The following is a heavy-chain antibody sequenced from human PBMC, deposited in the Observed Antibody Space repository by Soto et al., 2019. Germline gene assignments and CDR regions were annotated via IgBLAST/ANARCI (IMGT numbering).Heavy chain of an antibody. CDR1: GFTFSKYY. CDR2: INPSGRTT. J-gene: IGHJ4*02. CDR3: ARDLDVTTVTTSFDS. V-gene: IGHV1-46*01. Sequence: QVQLVQSGAEVKKPGASVKVACKTSGFTFSKYYMHWVRQAPGQGLEWVGVINPSGRTTGYAQKFLGRVTVTRNASTTTVYMELNSLRSGDTAVYYCARDLDVTTVTTSFDSWGQGTLVTVSS. D-gene: IGHD4-17*01.